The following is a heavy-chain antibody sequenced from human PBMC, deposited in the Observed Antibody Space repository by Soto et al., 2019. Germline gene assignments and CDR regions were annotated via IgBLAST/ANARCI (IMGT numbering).Heavy chain of an antibody. CDR3: AKGDIVLVPAAVIGYFDY. CDR1: GFTFSSYG. D-gene: IGHD2-2*01. Sequence: QVQLVESGGGVVQPGRSLRLSCAASGFTFSSYGMHWVRQAPGKGLEWVAVISHDGSNKYYADYVKGRFTISRDNSKNTLYLQMNSLRAEDTAVYYWAKGDIVLVPAAVIGYFDYWGQGTLVTVSS. V-gene: IGHV3-30*18. J-gene: IGHJ4*02. CDR2: ISHDGSNK.